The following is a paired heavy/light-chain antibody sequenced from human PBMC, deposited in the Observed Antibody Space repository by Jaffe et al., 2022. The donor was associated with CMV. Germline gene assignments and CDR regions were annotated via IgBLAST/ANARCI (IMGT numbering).Light chain of an antibody. CDR1: QSVSSSY. CDR3: QQYGSSPHT. Sequence: EIVLTQSPGTLSLSPGERATLSCRASQSVSSSYLAWYQQKLGQAPRLLIYGASSRATGIPDRISGSGSGTDFTLTISRLEPEDFAVYYCQQYGSSPHTFGQGTKVEIK. V-gene: IGKV3-20*01. CDR2: GAS. J-gene: IGKJ1*01.
Heavy chain of an antibody. CDR2: IYYSGST. J-gene: IGHJ5*02. CDR3: ARQRGITMIVVVIEGWFDP. Sequence: QLQLQESGPGLVKPSETLSLTCTVSGGSITSSSYYWGWIRQPPGKGLEWIGSIYYSGSTYYNPSLKSRVTISVDTSKNQFSLKLSSVTAADTAVYYCARQRGITMIVVVIEGWFDPWGQGTLVTVSS. CDR1: GGSITSSSYY. D-gene: IGHD3-22*01. V-gene: IGHV4-39*01.